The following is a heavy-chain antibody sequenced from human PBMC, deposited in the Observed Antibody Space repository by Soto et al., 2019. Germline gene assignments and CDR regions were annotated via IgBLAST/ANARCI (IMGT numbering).Heavy chain of an antibody. Sequence: VQLQESGPGLVKPSGTLSLTCAVSGGSFTSNNWWTWVRQPPGQGLEWIGEIYRTGSTNYNPSLKSPGTISLDSSKNQLSLKLTSMTAADTAVYYCARDMHAGFTHYFDPWGQGILVTVSA. CDR3: ARDMHAGFTHYFDP. CDR2: IYRTGST. J-gene: IGHJ5*02. CDR1: GGSFTSNNW. V-gene: IGHV4-4*02. D-gene: IGHD1-26*01.